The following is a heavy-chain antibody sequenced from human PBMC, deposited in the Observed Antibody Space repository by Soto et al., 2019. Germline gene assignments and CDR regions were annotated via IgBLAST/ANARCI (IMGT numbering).Heavy chain of an antibody. Sequence: VQLVESGGGVVQPGRSLRLSCAASGFTFSSYAMHWVRQAPGKGLEWVAVISYDGSNKYYADSVKGRFTISRDNSKNTLYLQMNSLRAEDTAVYYCARDRQLERHEPDYWGQGTLVTVSS. CDR1: GFTFSSYA. V-gene: IGHV3-30-3*01. J-gene: IGHJ4*02. D-gene: IGHD1-1*01. CDR2: ISYDGSNK. CDR3: ARDRQLERHEPDY.